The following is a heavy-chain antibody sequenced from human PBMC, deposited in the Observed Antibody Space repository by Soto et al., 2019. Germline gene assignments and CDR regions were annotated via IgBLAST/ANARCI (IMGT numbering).Heavy chain of an antibody. V-gene: IGHV6-1*01. CDR3: ARGSWDDVSGHYYMDV. CDR1: GDSVSSNIAA. CDR2: TYYRSKWYS. D-gene: IGHD1-1*01. Sequence: SQTLSLTCDISGDSVSSNIAAWNWIRQTPSRGLEWLGRTYYRSKWYSNYAISVKSRVTVNPDTFKNQFSLQLNSVTPEDTAVYYCARGSWDDVSGHYYMDVWGKGTTVTVSS. J-gene: IGHJ6*03.